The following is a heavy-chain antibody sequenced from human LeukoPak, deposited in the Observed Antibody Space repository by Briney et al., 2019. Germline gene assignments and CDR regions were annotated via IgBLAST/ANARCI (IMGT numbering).Heavy chain of an antibody. D-gene: IGHD3-22*01. V-gene: IGHV4-31*01. CDR2: LYYSGRT. Sequence: NLSLPFTVSGGSISSGGYYWSGRRPDPGKSGGGVGYLYYSGRTYYNPSLKSPVTISVDTSKNPFSLKLSSVTAADTAVYYCARGGSSGYMPIDYWGQGTLVTVSS. CDR3: ARGGSSGYMPIDY. J-gene: IGHJ4*02. CDR1: GGSISSGGYY.